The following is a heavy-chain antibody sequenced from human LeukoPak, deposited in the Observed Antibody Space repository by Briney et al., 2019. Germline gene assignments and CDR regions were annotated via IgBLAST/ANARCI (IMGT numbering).Heavy chain of an antibody. J-gene: IGHJ4*02. CDR3: ARDPIVGATDY. CDR2: IIPILGIA. V-gene: IGHV1-69*04. D-gene: IGHD1-26*01. Sequence: SVKVSCKASGGTFSSYAISWVRQAPGQGLEWMGRIIPILGIANYAQKFQGRVTITADKSTSTAYMELSSLRSEDTAVYYCARDPIVGATDYWGQGTLVTVSS. CDR1: GGTFSSYA.